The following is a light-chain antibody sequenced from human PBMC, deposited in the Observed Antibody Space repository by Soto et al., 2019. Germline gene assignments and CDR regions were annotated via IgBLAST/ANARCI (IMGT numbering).Light chain of an antibody. Sequence: EIVLTQSPGTLSLSPGERATFSCRASQSVSSTYLAWYQHKPGQPPTLLIYGASSRVTGIPDRFSGSGSGTDFTLTISRLEPEDFAVYYCQQYGSSSTWTFGQGTKVEIK. CDR2: GAS. CDR3: QQYGSSSTWT. V-gene: IGKV3-20*01. CDR1: QSVSSTY. J-gene: IGKJ1*01.